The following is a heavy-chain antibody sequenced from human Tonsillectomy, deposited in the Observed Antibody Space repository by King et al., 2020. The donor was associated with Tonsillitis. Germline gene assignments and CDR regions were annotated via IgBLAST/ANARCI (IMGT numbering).Heavy chain of an antibody. J-gene: IGHJ6*03. D-gene: IGHD6-19*01. V-gene: IGHV3-30*03. CDR1: GFNFSSYG. CDR2: ISYDGSTT. CDR3: AADGHNSGYYYSYYYMDV. Sequence: VQLVESGGGVVQPGRSLRLSCAASGFNFSSYGMHWVRQAPGKGLEWVAVISYDGSTTYYADSVKGRFTISRDNSRNTLCLQMNSLRAEDTAVYYCAADGHNSGYYYSYYYMDVWGKGTTVTVSS.